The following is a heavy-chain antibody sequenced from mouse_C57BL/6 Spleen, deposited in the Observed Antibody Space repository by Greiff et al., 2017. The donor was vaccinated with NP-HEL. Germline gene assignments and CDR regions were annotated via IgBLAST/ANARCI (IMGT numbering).Heavy chain of an antibody. CDR2: IDPNSGGT. V-gene: IGHV1-72*01. J-gene: IGHJ4*01. CDR1: GYTFTSYW. Sequence: QVQLQQSGAELVKPGASVKLSCKASGYTFTSYWMHWVKQRPGRDLEWIGRIDPNSGGTKYNEKFKSKATLTVDKPSSTAYMQLSSLTSEDSAVYYCARWGGSGLYYYAMDYWGQGTSVTVSS. D-gene: IGHD1-1*01. CDR3: ARWGGSGLYYYAMDY.